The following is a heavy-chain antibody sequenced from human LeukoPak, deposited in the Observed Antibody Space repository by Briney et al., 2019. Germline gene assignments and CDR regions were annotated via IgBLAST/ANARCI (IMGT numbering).Heavy chain of an antibody. J-gene: IGHJ2*01. CDR1: GGSISSYY. V-gene: IGHV4-4*07. Sequence: KPSETLSLTCIVSGGSISSYYWSWIRQPAGKGLEWIGRIYTSGSTNYNPSLKSRVTISVDKSKNQFSLKLSSVTAADTAVYYCATGGSGYWYFDLWGRGTLVTVSS. CDR2: IYTSGST. CDR3: ATGGSGYWYFDL. D-gene: IGHD2-8*02.